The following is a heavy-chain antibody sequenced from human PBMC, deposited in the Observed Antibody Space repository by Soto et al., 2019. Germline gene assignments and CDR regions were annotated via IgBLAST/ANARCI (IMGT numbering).Heavy chain of an antibody. J-gene: IGHJ3*02. V-gene: IGHV3-21*01. CDR2: ISSSSSYI. CDR1: GFTFSSYS. Sequence: PGGSLRLSCAASGFTFSSYSMNWVRQAPGKRLEWVSSISSSSSYIYYADSVKGRFTISRDNAKNSLYLQMNSLRAEDTAVYYCAREWPSAFDIWGQGTTVTVSS. CDR3: AREWPSAFDI. D-gene: IGHD5-12*01.